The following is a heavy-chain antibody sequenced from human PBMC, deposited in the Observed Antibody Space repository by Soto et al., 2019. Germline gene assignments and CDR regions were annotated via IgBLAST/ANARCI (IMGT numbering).Heavy chain of an antibody. V-gene: IGHV3-30*18. CDR1: GFTFSSYG. CDR2: ISYDGSNK. J-gene: IGHJ4*02. Sequence: SGGSLRLSCAASGFTFSSYGMHWVRQAPGKGLEWVAVISYDGSNKYYADSVKGRFTISRDNSKNTLYLQMNSLRAEDTAVYYCAKDQGFDYCTNGVCYTVDYWGQGTLVTVSS. CDR3: AKDQGFDYCTNGVCYTVDY. D-gene: IGHD2-8*01.